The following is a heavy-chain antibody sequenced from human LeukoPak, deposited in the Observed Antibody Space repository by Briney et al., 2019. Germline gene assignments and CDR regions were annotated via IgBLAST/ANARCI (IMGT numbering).Heavy chain of an antibody. CDR1: GFTFCAYA. D-gene: IGHD3-10*02. V-gene: IGHV3-23*01. CDR3: ARDLHYYVDMDV. Sequence: TGGSLRLSCEASGFTFCAYAMTWVRQAPGKGLEWVSSIGSDNKPHYSESVKDRFAISRDNSKSMLFLQLNSLRAEDTALYYCARDLHYYVDMDVWGQGTTVTVSS. CDR2: IGSDNKP. J-gene: IGHJ6*02.